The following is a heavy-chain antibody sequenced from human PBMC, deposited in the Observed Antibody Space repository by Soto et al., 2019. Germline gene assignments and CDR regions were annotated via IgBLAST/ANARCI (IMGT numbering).Heavy chain of an antibody. CDR1: GDSISSYY. D-gene: IGHD3-16*01. Sequence: SETLSLTCIVSGDSISSYYWSWIRQPPGKGLEWIGYIYYSGTTNYNPSIKSRVTISLDRSKNQFSLKLSSVTAADTAMYYCARGGGIDLTYYMDVWGKGTTVTVSS. CDR3: ARGGGIDLTYYMDV. V-gene: IGHV4-59*08. CDR2: IYYSGTT. J-gene: IGHJ6*03.